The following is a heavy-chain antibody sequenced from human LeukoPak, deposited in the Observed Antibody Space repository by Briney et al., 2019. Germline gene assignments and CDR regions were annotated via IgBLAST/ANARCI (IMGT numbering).Heavy chain of an antibody. CDR2: ISAYNGNT. CDR3: ARPLVVVAEEYYYYGMDV. Sequence: GASVKVSCKASGYTFTSYGISWVRQAPGQGVEWMGWISAYNGNTNYAQKLQGRVTMTTDTSTSTAYMKLRSLRSDDTAVYYCARPLVVVAEEYYYYGMDVWGQGTTVTASS. J-gene: IGHJ6*02. V-gene: IGHV1-18*01. D-gene: IGHD2-15*01. CDR1: GYTFTSYG.